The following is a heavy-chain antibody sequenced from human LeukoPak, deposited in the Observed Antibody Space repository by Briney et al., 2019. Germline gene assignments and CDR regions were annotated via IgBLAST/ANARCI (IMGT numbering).Heavy chain of an antibody. CDR1: GGSFSGYY. Sequence: PSETLSLTCAVYGGSFSGYYWSWIRQPPGKGLEWIGEINHSGSTNYNPSLKSRVTISVDTSKNQFSLKLSSVTAADTAVYYCARAPNGYYYMDVWGKGTTVTVSS. J-gene: IGHJ6*03. CDR3: ARAPNGYYYMDV. CDR2: INHSGST. D-gene: IGHD3-16*01. V-gene: IGHV4-34*01.